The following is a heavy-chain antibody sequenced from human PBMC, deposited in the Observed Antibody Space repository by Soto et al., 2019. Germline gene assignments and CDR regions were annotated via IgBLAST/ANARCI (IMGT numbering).Heavy chain of an antibody. CDR2: IYYSGST. V-gene: IGHV4-39*01. CDR1: GGSISSSSYY. CDR3: ATGPYQLLWSYYYYYGMDV. J-gene: IGHJ6*02. Sequence: PSETLSLTCTVSGGSISSSSYYWGWIRQPPGKGLEWIGSIYYSGSTYYNPSLKSRVTISVDTSKNQFSLKLSSVTAADTAVYYCATGPYQLLWSYYYYYGMDVWGQGTTVTVSS. D-gene: IGHD2-2*01.